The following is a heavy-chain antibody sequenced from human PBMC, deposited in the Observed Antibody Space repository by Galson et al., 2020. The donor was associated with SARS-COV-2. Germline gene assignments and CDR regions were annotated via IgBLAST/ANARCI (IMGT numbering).Heavy chain of an antibody. D-gene: IGHD1-26*01. V-gene: IGHV1-2*02. Sequence: ASVKVSCKASGYIFTDYYMHWVRQAPGQGLELMGWINPSSGDTKYAQKFQGRVTMTRDTSISTAHMDLSGLTSDDTAVYYCAREGATSTLYNWFDPWGQGTLVTVSS. CDR1: GYIFTDYY. CDR2: INPSSGDT. J-gene: IGHJ5*02. CDR3: AREGATSTLYNWFDP.